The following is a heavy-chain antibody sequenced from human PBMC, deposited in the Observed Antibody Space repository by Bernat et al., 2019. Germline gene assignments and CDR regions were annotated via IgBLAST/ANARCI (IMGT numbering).Heavy chain of an antibody. Sequence: QVQLVQAGAEVKKPGASVKVSCKASGYTFTYRYLHWVRQAPGQALEWMGWITPFNGNTNYAQKFQDRVTITRDRSMSTAYMELSSLRSEDTAMYYCASPEYSSSSASAFDIWGQGTMVTVSS. CDR2: ITPFNGNT. CDR3: ASPEYSSSSASAFDI. CDR1: GYTFTYRY. V-gene: IGHV1-45*02. J-gene: IGHJ3*02. D-gene: IGHD6-6*01.